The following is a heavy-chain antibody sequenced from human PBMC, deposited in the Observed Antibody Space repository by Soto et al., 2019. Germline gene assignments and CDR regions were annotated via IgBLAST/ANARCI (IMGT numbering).Heavy chain of an antibody. CDR3: AAGYTTGPDAFDI. J-gene: IGHJ3*02. CDR1: GYNFANYW. V-gene: IGHV5-51*01. D-gene: IGHD6-13*01. Sequence: GESLKISCKGSGYNFANYWIGWVRQMPGKGLEWMGMIFPGDSDAKNSPSLQGQITMSVDKSDSSAYLQWRSLKASDTAMYYCAAGYTTGPDAFDIWGQGTMVTVSS. CDR2: IFPGDSDA.